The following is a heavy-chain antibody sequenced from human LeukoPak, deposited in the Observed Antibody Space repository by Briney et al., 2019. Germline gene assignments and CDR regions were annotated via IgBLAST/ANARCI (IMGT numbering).Heavy chain of an antibody. Sequence: SETLSLTCNVFGGSISSSHYYWGWIRQPPGKGLEWIGSIYYSGSTYYNPSLRTRVTFSVDTSKNQFSQKLSSVTAADTAVYYCAILPARDTYYYDTIGYYRPGVTWGQGTLVTVSS. V-gene: IGHV4-39*07. CDR1: GGSISSSHYY. D-gene: IGHD3-22*01. J-gene: IGHJ5*02. CDR2: IYYSGST. CDR3: AILPARDTYYYDTIGYYRPGVT.